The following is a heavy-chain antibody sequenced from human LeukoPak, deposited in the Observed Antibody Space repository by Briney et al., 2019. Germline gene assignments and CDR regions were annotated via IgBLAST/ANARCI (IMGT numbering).Heavy chain of an antibody. CDR3: ARGDSGSRKDGDYYYYGMDV. CDR2: ISYDGSNK. D-gene: IGHD3-10*01. J-gene: IGHJ6*02. Sequence: GGSLRLSCAASGFTFSSYAMHWVRQAPGKGLEWAAVISYDGSNKYYADSVKGRFTISRDNSKNTLYLQMNSLRAEDTAVYYCARGDSGSRKDGDYYYYGMDVWGQGTTVTVSS. V-gene: IGHV3-30-3*01. CDR1: GFTFSSYA.